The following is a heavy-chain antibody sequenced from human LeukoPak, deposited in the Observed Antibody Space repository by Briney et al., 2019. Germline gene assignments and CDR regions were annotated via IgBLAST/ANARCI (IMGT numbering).Heavy chain of an antibody. J-gene: IGHJ4*02. D-gene: IGHD1-1*01. CDR2: IYHSGST. CDR3: ARIGNYYFDY. CDR1: GGSISSGNW. V-gene: IGHV4-4*02. Sequence: SETLSLACAVSGGSISSGNWWSWVRQPPGKGLEWIGEIYHSGSTNYHPSLKSRVTISVDKSKNQFSLKLTSVTAADTAVYYCARIGNYYFDYWGQGTLFSVSS.